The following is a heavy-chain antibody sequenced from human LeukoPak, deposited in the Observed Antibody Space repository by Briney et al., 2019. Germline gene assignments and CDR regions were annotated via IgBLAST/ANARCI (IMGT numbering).Heavy chain of an antibody. CDR1: GGTFISYA. D-gene: IGHD1-26*01. V-gene: IGHV1-69*05. CDR3: ARDGGSYYNDY. J-gene: IGHJ4*02. CDR2: NIPIFGTA. Sequence: SVKVSCKASGGTFISYAISWVRQAPGQGREWMGGNIPIFGTANYAQKLQGRVTITTDESTSKSYMELSSLTADDTAVYYFARDGGSYYNDYWGQGDLVTASS.